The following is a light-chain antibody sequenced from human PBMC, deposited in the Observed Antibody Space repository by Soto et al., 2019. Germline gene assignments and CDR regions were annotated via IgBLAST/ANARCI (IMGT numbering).Light chain of an antibody. CDR3: CSYAGGSNFAVL. CDR2: EVS. Sequence: QSALTQPASVSGSPGQSITISCTGTSSDVGNYNLVSWYQQHPGKAPKPMIYEVSRRPSGVSNRFSGSKSGNTASLTISGLQAEDEAEYYCCSYAGGSNFAVLFGGGTEVTVL. J-gene: IGLJ2*01. CDR1: SSDVGNYNL. V-gene: IGLV2-23*02.